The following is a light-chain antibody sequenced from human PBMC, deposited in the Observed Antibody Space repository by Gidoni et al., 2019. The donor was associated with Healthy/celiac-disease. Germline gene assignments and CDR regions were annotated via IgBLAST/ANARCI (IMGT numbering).Light chain of an antibody. CDR3: QQSYSTPVT. CDR2: AAS. J-gene: IGKJ2*01. V-gene: IGKV1-39*01. Sequence: DIQLTQSPSSLAASVGDRVTITCRASQRISSYLNWYQQKPGKAPKHLIYAASSLQSGGPSRCSGSVSGTDFTRTISSLQPEDFATYYCQQSYSTPVTFGQXTKLEIK. CDR1: QRISSY.